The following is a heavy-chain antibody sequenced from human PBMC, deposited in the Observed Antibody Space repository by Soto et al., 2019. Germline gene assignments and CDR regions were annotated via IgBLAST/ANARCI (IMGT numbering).Heavy chain of an antibody. CDR1: GYTFTTYG. Sequence: QVQLVQSGAELKEPGASVTVSCKASGYTFTTYGISWVRQAPGQGLEWMGWISAYNGDTDYAQKLQGRVTMTKDPSTSTVYMELRSLRSDDTAVYYCARDRSTSDYWGQGTLVTVSS. CDR2: ISAYNGDT. J-gene: IGHJ4*02. V-gene: IGHV1-18*01. CDR3: ARDRSTSDY. D-gene: IGHD1-26*01.